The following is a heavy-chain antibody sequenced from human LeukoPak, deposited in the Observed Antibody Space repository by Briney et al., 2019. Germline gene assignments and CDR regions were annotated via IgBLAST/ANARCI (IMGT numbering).Heavy chain of an antibody. CDR3: AASSGWYMFDY. CDR1: GYTFTSYG. V-gene: IGHV1-18*01. D-gene: IGHD6-19*01. Sequence: ASVKVSCKASGYTFTSYGINWVRQAPGQGLEWMGWISPYNGNTNYAQKLQDRVTMTTDTSTSTAYMELRSLRSDDTAVYYCAASSGWYMFDYWGQGTLVTVSS. CDR2: ISPYNGNT. J-gene: IGHJ4*02.